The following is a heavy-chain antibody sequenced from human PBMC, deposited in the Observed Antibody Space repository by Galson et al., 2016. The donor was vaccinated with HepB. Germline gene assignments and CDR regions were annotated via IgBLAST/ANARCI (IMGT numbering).Heavy chain of an antibody. CDR3: ARGVNGLVFLPNWFDP. CDR2: IYHSGSA. J-gene: IGHJ5*02. D-gene: IGHD3/OR15-3a*01. CDR1: GGSISSSNW. Sequence: ETLSPTCAVSGGSISSSNWWSWVRQPPGKGLEWIGEIYHSGSANYNPSLKSRVTISVDKSKNQFSLKLSSVTAADTAVYYCARGVNGLVFLPNWFDPWGQGTVVTVSS. V-gene: IGHV4-4*02.